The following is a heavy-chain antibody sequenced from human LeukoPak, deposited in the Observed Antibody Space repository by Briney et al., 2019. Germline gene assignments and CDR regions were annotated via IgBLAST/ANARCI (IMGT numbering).Heavy chain of an antibody. CDR3: AKDTPIAARGY. Sequence: GGSLRLSCAASGFTFDDYAMHWVRQAPGKGLEGVSGISWNSGSIGYADSVKGRFTISRDNSKNTLYLQMNSLRAEDTAVYYCAKDTPIAARGYWGQGTLVTVSS. V-gene: IGHV3-9*01. J-gene: IGHJ4*02. CDR2: ISWNSGSI. D-gene: IGHD6-6*01. CDR1: GFTFDDYA.